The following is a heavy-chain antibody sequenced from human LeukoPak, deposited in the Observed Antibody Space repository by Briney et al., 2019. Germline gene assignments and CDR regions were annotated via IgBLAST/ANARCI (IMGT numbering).Heavy chain of an antibody. V-gene: IGHV4-59*01. Sequence: SETLSLTCTVSGASISSYYWSWIRQPPGKGLEWIGYVYYSGSTNYNPSLKSRVTISVDTSKNQFSLKLSSVTAADTAVYYCARWRYFDWLLIDAFDIWGQGTMVTVSS. J-gene: IGHJ3*02. D-gene: IGHD3-9*01. CDR3: ARWRYFDWLLIDAFDI. CDR2: VYYSGST. CDR1: GASISSYY.